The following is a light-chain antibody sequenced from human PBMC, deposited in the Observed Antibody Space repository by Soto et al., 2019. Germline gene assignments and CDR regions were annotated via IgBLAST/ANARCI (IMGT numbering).Light chain of an antibody. CDR2: GAS. CDR1: QGVSSN. V-gene: IGKV3-15*01. Sequence: EIVMTHSAATVSVSPWERATLSCRASQGVSSNLAWYQQKPGQAPRLLIYGASTRATGIPARFSGSGSGTEFTLTISSLQSEDFAAYYCQQYNNWPTWKFGQGTKVDIK. CDR3: QQYNNWPTWK. J-gene: IGKJ1*01.